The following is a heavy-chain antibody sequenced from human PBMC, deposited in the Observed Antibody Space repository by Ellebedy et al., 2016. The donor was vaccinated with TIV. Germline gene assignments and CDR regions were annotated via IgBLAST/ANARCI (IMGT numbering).Heavy chain of an antibody. D-gene: IGHD6-13*01. J-gene: IGHJ6*02. CDR2: IKQDGSEK. CDR1: GFTFSSYW. Sequence: GGSLRLXXAASGFTFSSYWMSWVRQAPGKGLEWVANIKQDGSEKYYVDSVKGRFTISRDNAKNSLYLQMNSLRAEDTAVYYCARGSSSWYDYYYGMDVWGQGTTVTVSS. V-gene: IGHV3-7*04. CDR3: ARGSSSWYDYYYGMDV.